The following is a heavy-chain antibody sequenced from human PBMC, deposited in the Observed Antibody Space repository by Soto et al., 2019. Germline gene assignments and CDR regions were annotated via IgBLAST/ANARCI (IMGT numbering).Heavy chain of an antibody. J-gene: IGHJ4*02. V-gene: IGHV4-30-4*01. CDR2: IYYTGNT. Sequence: QVQLQESGPGLVKPSQTLSLTCTVSGASISGGDYYWTWIRQPPGKGLEWIGSIYYTGNTYSNPSLETRLSISVDPSNNQCALRLTSVTAPDPAIYYCARATYDSSTYYLDYWGQGTLVTVSS. CDR1: GASISGGDYY. CDR3: ARATYDSSTYYLDY. D-gene: IGHD3-22*01.